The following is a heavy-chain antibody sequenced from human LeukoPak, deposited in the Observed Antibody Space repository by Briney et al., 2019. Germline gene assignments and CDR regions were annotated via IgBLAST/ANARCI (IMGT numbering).Heavy chain of an antibody. Sequence: GGSLRLSCAASGITLSDAWMSWVRQAPGKGLNWVARIKGYTDGGTTDYAAPVKGRFIVSRDDSTDTLYLQMNSLENEDTGVYYCATAPIPFRRLDFDSWGQGTLVTVSS. D-gene: IGHD3-3*02. J-gene: IGHJ4*02. CDR1: GITLSDAW. CDR2: IKGYTDGGTT. CDR3: ATAPIPFRRLDFDS. V-gene: IGHV3-15*01.